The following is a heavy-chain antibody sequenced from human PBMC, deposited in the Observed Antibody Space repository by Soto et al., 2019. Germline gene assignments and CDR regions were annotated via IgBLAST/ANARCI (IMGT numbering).Heavy chain of an antibody. CDR3: AKADSNGCCYTNFDY. J-gene: IGHJ4*02. CDR2: ISWDGGST. V-gene: IGHV3-43*01. CDR1: GFTFDDYT. Sequence: HPVGSLRLSCAASGFTFDDYTMHWVRQAPGKGLEWVSLISWDGGSTYYADSVKGRFTISRDNSKNSLYLQMNSLRTEDTALYYCAKADSNGCCYTNFDYWGQGTLVTVSS. D-gene: IGHD2-2*02.